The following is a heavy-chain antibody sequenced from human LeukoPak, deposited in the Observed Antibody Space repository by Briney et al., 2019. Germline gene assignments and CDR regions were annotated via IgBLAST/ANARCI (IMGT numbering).Heavy chain of an antibody. J-gene: IGHJ4*02. D-gene: IGHD3-10*01. V-gene: IGHV1-18*01. CDR2: ISPYNGNT. CDR3: ARTNYLSGSYHIY. Sequence: ASAKVSSRASVNTFPTKGISGLDQPPGKGLGGWGWISPYNGNTNYAQSLQGRVTVTSDTSTSTAYMELRSLTSDDTAVYYCARTNYLSGSYHIYWGQGTLVTVSS. CDR1: VNTFPTKG.